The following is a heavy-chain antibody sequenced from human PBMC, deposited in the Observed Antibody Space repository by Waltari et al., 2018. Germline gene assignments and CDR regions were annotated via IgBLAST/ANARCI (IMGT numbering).Heavy chain of an antibody. D-gene: IGHD3-16*01. CDR3: ARDSARNYDYISGGHAFDI. CDR2: SSSTSSYI. Sequence: EVQLVESGGGLVKPGGSLRLSCAASGFTFSTYNINWVRQAPGKGVRWFSSSSSTSSYIYYADSVKGRFTIARDNANNSLYLQMSSLRAEDTAIYYCARDSARNYDYISGGHAFDIWGQVTMITVSS. V-gene: IGHV3-21*02. J-gene: IGHJ3*02. CDR1: GFTFSTYN.